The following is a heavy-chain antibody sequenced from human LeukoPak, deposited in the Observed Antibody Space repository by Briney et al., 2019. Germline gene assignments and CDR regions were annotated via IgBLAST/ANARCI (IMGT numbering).Heavy chain of an antibody. J-gene: IGHJ4*02. V-gene: IGHV3-23*01. CDR3: AKTLGQYGSGSRAFDY. CDR1: GFTFSSYA. CDR2: ISGSGGST. Sequence: GGSLRLSCAASGFTFSSYAMSWVRQAPAKGLEWVSAISGSGGSTYYADSVKGRFTISRDNSKNTLYLQMNSLRAEDTAVYYCAKTLGQYGSGSRAFDYWGQGTLVTVSS. D-gene: IGHD3-10*01.